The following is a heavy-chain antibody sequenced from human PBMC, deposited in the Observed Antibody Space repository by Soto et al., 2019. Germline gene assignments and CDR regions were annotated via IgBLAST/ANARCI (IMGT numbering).Heavy chain of an antibody. Sequence: PSETLSLACTVSGGSISSGGYYWSWIRQHPGKGLEWIGYIYYSGSTYYNPSLKSRITISVDTSKTQFSLILSSVTASDTAVFYCAREVNNYYGMDVWGQGTTVTVS. J-gene: IGHJ6*02. V-gene: IGHV4-30-4*08. CDR1: GGSISSGGYY. CDR2: IYYSGST. CDR3: AREVNNYYGMDV.